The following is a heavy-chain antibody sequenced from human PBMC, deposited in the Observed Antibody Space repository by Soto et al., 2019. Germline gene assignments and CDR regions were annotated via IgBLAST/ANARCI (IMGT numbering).Heavy chain of an antibody. D-gene: IGHD3-3*01. CDR2: IYWDDDK. CDR3: QHRRAHYGVWNGGYFDY. Sequence: QITLKESGPTLVQPTQTLTLTCTLSAFSITTSGVGVGWIRQPPGKALEWLAFIYWDDDKRYSPSLRNRLNITKETYKKHVFFTMTNLYPVETGTYYCQHRRAHYGVWNGGYFDYWGQGTMLTVSS. CDR1: AFSITTSGVG. J-gene: IGHJ4*02. V-gene: IGHV2-5*02.